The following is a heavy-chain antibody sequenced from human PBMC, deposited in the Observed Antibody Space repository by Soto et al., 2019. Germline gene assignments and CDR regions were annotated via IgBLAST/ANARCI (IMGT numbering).Heavy chain of an antibody. CDR1: GGSISSYY. CDR2: IYYSGST. J-gene: IGHJ2*01. Sequence: SETLSLTCTVSGGSISSYYWSWIRQPPGKGLEWIGYIYYSGSTNYNPSLKSRVTISVDTSKNQFSLKLSSVTAADTAVYYCARGGITMVRGVHFDLWGRGTLVTVSS. V-gene: IGHV4-59*08. CDR3: ARGGITMVRGVHFDL. D-gene: IGHD3-10*01.